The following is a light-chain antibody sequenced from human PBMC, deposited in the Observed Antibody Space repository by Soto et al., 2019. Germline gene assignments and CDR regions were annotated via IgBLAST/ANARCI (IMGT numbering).Light chain of an antibody. J-gene: IGKJ1*01. Sequence: EIVLTQSPGTLSVSPGERATLSCSASQSVSSKLAWYQQKPGQAPRLLVYGASTGATGITARFSGSGSETEFTLAISSLQSEDFAVYYCQQYNNWPGTFGQGPKVEIK. CDR2: GAS. V-gene: IGKV3-15*01. CDR1: QSVSSK. CDR3: QQYNNWPGT.